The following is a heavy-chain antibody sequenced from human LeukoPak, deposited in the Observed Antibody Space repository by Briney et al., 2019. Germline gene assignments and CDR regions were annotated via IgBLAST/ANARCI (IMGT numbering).Heavy chain of an antibody. CDR2: IFYSGST. CDR3: ARHQSKRRVAPFDY. D-gene: IGHD1-1*01. J-gene: IGHJ4*02. CDR1: GGSISSYY. Sequence: SETLSLTCTVSGGSISSYYWSWLRQPPGKGLEWLGYIFYSGSTNYNPSLKSRVTISVDTSKNQFSLRLSSVTAADTAVYYCARHQSKRRVAPFDYWGQGTLVTVSS. V-gene: IGHV4-59*08.